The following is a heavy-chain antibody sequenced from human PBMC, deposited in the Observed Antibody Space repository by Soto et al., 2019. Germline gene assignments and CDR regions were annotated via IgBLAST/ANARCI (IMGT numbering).Heavy chain of an antibody. CDR1: GFTFSSYS. J-gene: IGHJ5*02. V-gene: IGHV3-21*01. Sequence: GGSLRLSCAASGFTFSSYSMNWVRQAPGKGLGWVSSISSSSSYIYYADSVKGRFTISRDNAKNSLYLQMNSLRAEDTAVYYCARGSSGWYDGPNWFDPWGQGTLVTVSS. CDR3: ARGSSGWYDGPNWFDP. D-gene: IGHD6-19*01. CDR2: ISSSSSYI.